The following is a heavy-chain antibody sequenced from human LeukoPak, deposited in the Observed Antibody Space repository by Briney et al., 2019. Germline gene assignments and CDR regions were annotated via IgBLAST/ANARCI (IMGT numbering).Heavy chain of an antibody. CDR1: GYTFTSYG. CDR3: AREYYYDSSEGWFDR. CDR2: ISAYNGST. D-gene: IGHD3-22*01. J-gene: IGHJ5*02. V-gene: IGHV1-18*01. Sequence: ASVKVSCKASGYTFTSYGISWVRQAPGQGLEWMGWISAYNGSTNYAQKLQGRVTMTTDTSTSTVYMELRSLRSDDTAVYYCAREYYYDSSEGWFDRWGQGTLVTVSS.